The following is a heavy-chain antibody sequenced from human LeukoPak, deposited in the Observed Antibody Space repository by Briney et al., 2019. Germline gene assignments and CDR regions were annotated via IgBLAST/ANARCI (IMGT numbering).Heavy chain of an antibody. V-gene: IGHV1-2*02. D-gene: IGHD2-2*01. Sequence: ASVKVSCKASGYTFTGYYMHWVRQAPGQGLEWMGWINPNSGGTNYAQKFQGRATMTRDTSISTAYMELSRLRSGDTAVYYCARPYCSSTSCYYVYWGQGTLVTVSS. CDR2: INPNSGGT. CDR1: GYTFTGYY. J-gene: IGHJ4*02. CDR3: ARPYCSSTSCYYVY.